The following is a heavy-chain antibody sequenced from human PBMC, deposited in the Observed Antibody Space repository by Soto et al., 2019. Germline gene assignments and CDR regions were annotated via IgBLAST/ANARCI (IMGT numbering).Heavy chain of an antibody. CDR2: IIDSGGST. Sequence: GSLRFSCAASGFTFSSCAMGWVRQAPGKGLEWVSDIIDSGGSTYYADAVKGRFTISRDISKSTLYLQMNSLRAEDTAVYYCGKGRSYYYYYGVDVWGQGTTVTVSS. CDR1: GFTFSSCA. D-gene: IGHD1-26*01. CDR3: GKGRSYYYYYGVDV. V-gene: IGHV3-23*01. J-gene: IGHJ6*02.